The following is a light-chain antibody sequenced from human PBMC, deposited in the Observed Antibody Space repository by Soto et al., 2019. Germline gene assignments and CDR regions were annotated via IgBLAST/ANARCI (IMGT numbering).Light chain of an antibody. CDR1: QSVSSY. Sequence: EIVLTQSPATLSLSPVERATLSCMASQSVSSYLAWYQQKPGQAPRLLIYDASNRATGIPARFSGSGSGTDFTLTISSLEPEDFAVYYCQQRGDWPLTFGGGTKVDIK. CDR3: QQRGDWPLT. V-gene: IGKV3-11*01. CDR2: DAS. J-gene: IGKJ4*01.